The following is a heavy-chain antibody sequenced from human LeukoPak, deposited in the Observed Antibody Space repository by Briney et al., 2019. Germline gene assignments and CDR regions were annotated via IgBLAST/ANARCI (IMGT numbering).Heavy chain of an antibody. J-gene: IGHJ4*02. V-gene: IGHV3-7*03. CDR1: GFTFGRYW. CDR2: IKQDGSEK. CDR3: AKKYSNSWPAFDY. D-gene: IGHD4-11*01. Sequence: GGSLRLSCVASGFTFGRYWMSWVRQAPGKGLEWVANIKQDGSEKYYVDSVKGRFTISRDNAKNSLYLQMNSLRAEDTAVYYCAKKYSNSWPAFDYWGQGTLVTVSS.